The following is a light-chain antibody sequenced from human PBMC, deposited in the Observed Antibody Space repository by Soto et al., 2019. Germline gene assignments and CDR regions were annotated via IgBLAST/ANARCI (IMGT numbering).Light chain of an antibody. Sequence: IVLTQSPGTLSLSPGDRATLSCRASQSVSSSHLAWYQRRPGQAPRLLTFGASRRATGIPDRFSGSGSGTDFTLTISRLEPEDFAVYYCQQYGTLPITFGQGTRLEIK. CDR3: QQYGTLPIT. CDR2: GAS. V-gene: IGKV3-20*01. J-gene: IGKJ5*01. CDR1: QSVSSSH.